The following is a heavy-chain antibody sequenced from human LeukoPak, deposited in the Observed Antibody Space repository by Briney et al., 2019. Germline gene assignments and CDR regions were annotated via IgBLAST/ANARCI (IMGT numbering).Heavy chain of an antibody. CDR2: IYHTGST. Sequence: PSETLSLTCTVSGGSISSYYWSWIRQPPGKGLEWIGYIYHTGSTTYNPSLKSRVTISVDTSKNQFSLKLSSVTAADTAVYYCARHGRSGWFDYWGQGTLVTVSS. J-gene: IGHJ4*02. CDR1: GGSISSYY. V-gene: IGHV4-59*08. D-gene: IGHD6-19*01. CDR3: ARHGRSGWFDY.